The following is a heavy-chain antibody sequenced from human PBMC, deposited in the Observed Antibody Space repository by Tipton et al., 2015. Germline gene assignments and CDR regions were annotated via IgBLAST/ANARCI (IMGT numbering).Heavy chain of an antibody. CDR2: LYFSGST. D-gene: IGHD3-10*01. CDR3: ARKPVVRGAYYYFDY. J-gene: IGHJ4*02. V-gene: IGHV4-39*01. Sequence: TLSLTCTVSGGSISSSSYCWAWIRQPPGKGLEWIGSLYFSGSTYYNPSLMSRVTISVDASKNQFSLTLNSVTAADTAFYYCARKPVVRGAYYYFDYWGQGTLVTVSS. CDR1: GGSISSSSYC.